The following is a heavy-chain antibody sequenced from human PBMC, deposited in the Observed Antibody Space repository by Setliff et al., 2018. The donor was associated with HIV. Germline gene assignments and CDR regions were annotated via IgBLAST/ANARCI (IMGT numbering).Heavy chain of an antibody. J-gene: IGHJ4*02. D-gene: IGHD3-10*01. V-gene: IGHV1-69*10. CDR1: GGTFSTFSSSA. CDR3: VAPLGHGSGSYFGFDY. Sequence: ASVKVSCKASGGTFSTFSSSAISWVRQAPGQGLEWMGGIIPILGITNYAQKFQNRVTIIADTSTSTVYMELSSLRSEDTAVYYCVAPLGHGSGSYFGFDYWGQGTLVTVSS. CDR2: IIPILGIT.